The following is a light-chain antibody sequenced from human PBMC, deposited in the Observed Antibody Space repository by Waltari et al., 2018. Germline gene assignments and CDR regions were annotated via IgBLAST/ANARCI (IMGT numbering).Light chain of an antibody. J-gene: IGLJ3*02. Sequence: QSVLTQPPSASGTPGQRVTISCSGSSSNIGSNTVNWYQQLPGTAPKLPIYRKNRRGAGVLDRCSGSKAGTSGSLAISGLQSEDEADYYCAAWDDSLNGWVFGGGTKLTVL. V-gene: IGLV1-44*01. CDR1: SSNIGSNT. CDR3: AAWDDSLNGWV. CDR2: RKN.